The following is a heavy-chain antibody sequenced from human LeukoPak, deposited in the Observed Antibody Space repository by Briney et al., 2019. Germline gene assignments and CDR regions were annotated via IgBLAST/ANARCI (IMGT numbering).Heavy chain of an antibody. V-gene: IGHV4-38-2*02. CDR3: ARTPMLFLLKNYNWFDP. CDR2: IYHSGST. D-gene: IGHD2-21*01. Sequence: SETLSLTCTVSGYSISSGYYWGWIRQPPGKGLEWIGSIYHSGSTYYNPSLKSRVTISVDTSKNQFSLKLSSVTAADTAVYYCARTPMLFLLKNYNWFDPWGQGTLVTVSS. CDR1: GYSISSGYY. J-gene: IGHJ5*02.